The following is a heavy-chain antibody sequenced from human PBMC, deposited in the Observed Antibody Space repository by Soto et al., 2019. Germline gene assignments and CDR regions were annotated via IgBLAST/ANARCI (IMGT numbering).Heavy chain of an antibody. D-gene: IGHD3-22*01. CDR2: IYTSGST. CDR1: GGSISSYY. J-gene: IGHJ5*02. Sequence: PSETLSLTCSVSGGSISSYYWSWIRQPAGKGLEWIGRIYTSGSTNYNPSLKSRVTMSVDTSKNQFSLKLSSVTAADTAVYYCARDRDGYYDSSGSKNWFDPWGQGTLVTVS. V-gene: IGHV4-4*07. CDR3: ARDRDGYYDSSGSKNWFDP.